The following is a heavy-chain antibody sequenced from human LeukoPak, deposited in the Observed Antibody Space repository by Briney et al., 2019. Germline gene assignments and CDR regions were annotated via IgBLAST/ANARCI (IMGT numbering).Heavy chain of an antibody. Sequence: PGGSLRLSCAASGFSLTTYAMGWVRQAPGKGLEWVSVISDRGDNTYYGDSVKGRFTISRDSFKNTLYLQMNSLGGEDTALYYCAKGRWGLTINNFDLWGQGTMVTVSS. D-gene: IGHD7-27*01. CDR3: AKGRWGLTINNFDL. CDR2: ISDRGDNT. CDR1: GFSLTTYA. J-gene: IGHJ3*01. V-gene: IGHV3-23*01.